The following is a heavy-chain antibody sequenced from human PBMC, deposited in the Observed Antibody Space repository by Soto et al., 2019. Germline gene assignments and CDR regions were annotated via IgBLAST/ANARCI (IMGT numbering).Heavy chain of an antibody. Sequence: SVKVSCKASGDTFSSYAISWVRQAPGQGLEWMGWIIPSFGKANYAQKFQGRVTITADESTGTAYMELSSLRSEDTAVYYCARDRVVVIAATEDYYYGMDVWGQGTTVTVSS. CDR1: GDTFSSYA. CDR3: ARDRVVVIAATEDYYYGMDV. CDR2: IIPSFGKA. J-gene: IGHJ6*02. V-gene: IGHV1-69*13. D-gene: IGHD2-15*01.